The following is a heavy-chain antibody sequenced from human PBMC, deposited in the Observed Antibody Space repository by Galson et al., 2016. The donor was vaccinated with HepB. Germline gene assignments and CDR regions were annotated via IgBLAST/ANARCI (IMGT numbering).Heavy chain of an antibody. J-gene: IGHJ4*02. V-gene: IGHV3-23*01. CDR2: ITSGGNT. Sequence: SLRLSCAASGFTFSSYAMTWVRQAPGKGLEWVSVITSGGNTYYAASVKGRFTIPRDNSKNTLYVQMNNLGAEDTAVYYCAKEDNIAGATTINNWGQGTLVTVSS. CDR3: AKEDNIAGATTINN. D-gene: IGHD1-26*01. CDR1: GFTFSSYA.